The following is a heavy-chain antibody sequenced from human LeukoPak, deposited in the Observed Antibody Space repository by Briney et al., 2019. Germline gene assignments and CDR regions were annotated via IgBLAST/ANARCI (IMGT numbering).Heavy chain of an antibody. D-gene: IGHD6-25*01. J-gene: IGHJ5*02. Sequence: ASVKVSCKASGYTFTNYDMNWVRQATGQGLEWMGWMNPNSGNTGYAQQFQGGVTMTRNTSISTAYMEPSSLRSEDTAVYYCARVPSGGDKFDPWGQGTLVTVSS. CDR3: ARVPSGGDKFDP. CDR1: GYTFTNYD. V-gene: IGHV1-8*01. CDR2: MNPNSGNT.